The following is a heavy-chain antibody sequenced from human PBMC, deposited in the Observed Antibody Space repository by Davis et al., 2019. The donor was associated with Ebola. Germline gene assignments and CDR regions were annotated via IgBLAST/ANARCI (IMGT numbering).Heavy chain of an antibody. Sequence: GGSLRLSCAASGLIFNNYWMSWIRQAPGKGLEWVSYISSSSSYTNYADSVKGRFTISRDNAKNSLYLQMNSLRAEDTAVYYCARDSVAANDYYYYGMDVWGKGTTVTVSS. CDR3: ARDSVAANDYYYYGMDV. D-gene: IGHD6-19*01. V-gene: IGHV3-11*06. J-gene: IGHJ6*04. CDR2: ISSSSSYT. CDR1: GLIFNNYW.